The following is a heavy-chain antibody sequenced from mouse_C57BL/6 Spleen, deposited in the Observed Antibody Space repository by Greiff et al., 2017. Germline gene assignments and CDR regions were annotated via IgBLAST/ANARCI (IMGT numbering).Heavy chain of an antibody. J-gene: IGHJ4*01. V-gene: IGHV1-55*01. D-gene: IGHD1-1*01. Sequence: QVQLQQPGAELVKPGASVKMSCKASGYTFTSYWITWVKQRPGQGLEWIGDIYPGSGSTNYNEKFKSKATLTVDTSSSTAYMQLSSLTSEDSAVYYCASSVYYYGSSPYCYAMDYWGQGTSVTVSS. CDR1: GYTFTSYW. CDR2: IYPGSGST. CDR3: ASSVYYYGSSPYCYAMDY.